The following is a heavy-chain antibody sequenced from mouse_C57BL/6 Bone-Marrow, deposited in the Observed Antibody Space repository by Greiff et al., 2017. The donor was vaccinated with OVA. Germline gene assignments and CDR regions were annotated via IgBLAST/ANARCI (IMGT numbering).Heavy chain of an antibody. V-gene: IGHV5-16*01. CDR1: GFTFSDYY. Sequence: EVHLVESEGGLVQPGSSMKLSCTASGFTFSDYYMAWVRQVPEKGLEWVANINYDGSSTYYLDSLKSRFIISRDNAKNILYLQMSSLKSEDTATYYCARKGTTVVGFDYWGQGTTLTVSS. D-gene: IGHD1-1*01. CDR2: INYDGSST. CDR3: ARKGTTVVGFDY. J-gene: IGHJ2*01.